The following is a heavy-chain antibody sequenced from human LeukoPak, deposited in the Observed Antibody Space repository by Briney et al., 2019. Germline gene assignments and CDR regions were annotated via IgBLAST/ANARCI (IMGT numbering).Heavy chain of an antibody. CDR1: GFTFSSYG. CDR3: AKTATVTTRYYYMDV. CDR2: IRYDGSNK. D-gene: IGHD4-17*01. J-gene: IGHJ6*03. V-gene: IGHV3-30*02. Sequence: GSLRLSCAASGFTFSSYGMHWVRQAPGKGLEWVAFIRYDGSNKYYADSVKGRFTISRDNSKNTLYLQMNSLRAEDTAVYYCAKTATVTTRYYYMDVWGKGTTVTVSS.